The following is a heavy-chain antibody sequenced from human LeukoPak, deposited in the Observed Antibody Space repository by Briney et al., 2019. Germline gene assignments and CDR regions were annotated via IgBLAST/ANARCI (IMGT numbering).Heavy chain of an antibody. CDR3: ASMVGRGYSGYDDLENYFDH. V-gene: IGHV4-59*01. CDR1: GGSLSSYY. D-gene: IGHD5-12*01. Sequence: PSETLSLTCTVSGGSLSSYYWSWIRQPPGKGLEWIGYIYYSGSTNYNPSLKSRVTISVDTSKNQFSLKLSSVTAADTAVYYCASMVGRGYSGYDDLENYFDHWGQGTLVTVSS. CDR2: IYYSGST. J-gene: IGHJ4*02.